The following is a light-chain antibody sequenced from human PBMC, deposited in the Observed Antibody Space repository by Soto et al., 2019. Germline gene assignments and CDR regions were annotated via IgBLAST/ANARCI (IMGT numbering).Light chain of an antibody. V-gene: IGKV3-15*01. Sequence: EIVMTQSPATLSVSPGGRATLSCRASQSVSRDLAWYQQKPGQAPRLLIRDASTRATGIPARFSGSGSGTEFTLTISSLQSEDFAVYFCQQYKSRPPRTFGQGTKVEIK. CDR2: DAS. CDR1: QSVSRD. CDR3: QQYKSRPPRT. J-gene: IGKJ1*01.